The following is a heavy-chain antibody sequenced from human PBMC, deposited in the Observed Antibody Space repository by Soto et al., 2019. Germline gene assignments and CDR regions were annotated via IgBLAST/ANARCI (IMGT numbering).Heavy chain of an antibody. CDR1: GDIVCRSSAA. D-gene: IGHD3-16*01. CDR2: TYYRSKWYF. Sequence: SETLSLTCAIPGDIVCRSSAAWNWIRQSPSRGLEWLGRTYYRSKWYFDYALSVKSRITINPDTSKNQFTLQLNSVTPEDTAVYYCARFLSGLXGFDVWGQGTVVT. J-gene: IGHJ3*01. CDR3: ARFLSGLXGFDV. V-gene: IGHV6-1*01.